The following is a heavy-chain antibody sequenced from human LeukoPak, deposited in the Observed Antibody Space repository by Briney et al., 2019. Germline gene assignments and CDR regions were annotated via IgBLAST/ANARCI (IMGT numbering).Heavy chain of an antibody. CDR1: GGSFSGYY. CDR2: INHSGST. CDR3: ARYDCSGGSCYAETPWADDWYFDL. D-gene: IGHD2-15*01. V-gene: IGHV4-34*01. J-gene: IGHJ2*01. Sequence: PSETLSLTCAVYGGSFSGYYWSWIRQPPGKGLEWIGEINHSGSTNYNPSLKSRVTTSVDTSKNQFSLKLSSVTAADTAVYYCARYDCSGGSCYAETPWADDWYFDLWGRGTLVTVSS.